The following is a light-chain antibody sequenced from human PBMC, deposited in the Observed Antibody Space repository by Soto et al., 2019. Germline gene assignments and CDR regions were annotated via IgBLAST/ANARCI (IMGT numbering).Light chain of an antibody. CDR2: EVA. CDR3: SVYTRGSTVG. CDR1: SSYVADSNR. J-gene: IGLJ2*01. V-gene: IGLV2-18*01. Sequence: QSALAQPPSVSGSPGQSVTISVTGTSSYVADSNRVSWHQQSPGTAPKLMIYEVANRPSGVPDRFSVSKSGNTASLTISGLQAEDEANYYCSVYTRGSTVGFGGGTTLTVL.